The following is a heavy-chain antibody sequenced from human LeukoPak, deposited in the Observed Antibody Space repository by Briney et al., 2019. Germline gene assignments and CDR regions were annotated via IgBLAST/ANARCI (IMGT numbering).Heavy chain of an antibody. CDR3: ARGRPHGNDY. D-gene: IGHD4-23*01. CDR1: GFTVNNNY. V-gene: IGHV3-53*01. J-gene: IGHJ4*02. Sequence: GGSLRLSCAASGFTVNNNYMNWVRQAPGKGLEWVSGIHPGDNTYYADSVKGRFTISRDNSKNTVYLQMNSLRVEDTAVYYCARGRPHGNDYWGQGTLVTVSS. CDR2: IHPGDNT.